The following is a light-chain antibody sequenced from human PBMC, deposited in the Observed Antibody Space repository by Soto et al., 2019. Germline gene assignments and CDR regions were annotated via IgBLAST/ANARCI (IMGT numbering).Light chain of an antibody. V-gene: IGKV3-11*01. J-gene: IGKJ4*01. CDR1: QTVSSS. CDR3: QQHINWPLT. Sequence: EIVLTQSPATLSLSPGERATLSCRASQTVSSSLAWYQQKPGQAPRLLIYEASNKATGIPARFRRSGSGADFTLTISSLEPEDFALYYCQQHINWPLTFGGGTKVEIK. CDR2: EAS.